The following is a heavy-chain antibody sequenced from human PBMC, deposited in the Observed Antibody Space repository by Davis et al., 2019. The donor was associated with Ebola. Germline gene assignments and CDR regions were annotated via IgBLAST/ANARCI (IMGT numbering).Heavy chain of an antibody. V-gene: IGHV6-1*01. CDR3: ARGWLKTGMDV. Sequence: HSQTLSLTCAISGDSVSSAGWNWIRQSPSRGLEWLGRTYYSSKWYNDYAVSVKSRITINPDTSKNQSSLQLNSVTPEDTAVYYCARGWLKTGMDVWGQGTTVTVSS. J-gene: IGHJ6*02. CDR1: GDSVSSAG. CDR2: TYYSSKWYN. D-gene: IGHD5-12*01.